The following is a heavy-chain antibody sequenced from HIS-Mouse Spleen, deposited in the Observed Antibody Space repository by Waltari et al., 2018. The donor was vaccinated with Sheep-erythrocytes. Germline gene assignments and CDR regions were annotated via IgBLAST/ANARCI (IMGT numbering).Heavy chain of an antibody. CDR3: ARDLPGPKEYYYYGMDV. V-gene: IGHV3-21*01. CDR1: GFTFSSYS. Sequence: EVQLVESGGGLVKPGGSLRLSCAASGFTFSSYSMNWVRQAPGKVLKWVSSISRSSSYIYYADSVKGRFTISRDNAKNSLYLQMNSLRAEDTAVYYCARDLPGPKEYYYYGMDVWGQGTTVTVSS. J-gene: IGHJ6*02. CDR2: ISRSSSYI.